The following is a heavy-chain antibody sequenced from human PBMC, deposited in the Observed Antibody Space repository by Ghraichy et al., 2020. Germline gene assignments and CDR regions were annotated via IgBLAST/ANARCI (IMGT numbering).Heavy chain of an antibody. V-gene: IGHV4-34*01. CDR3: ARAGYYDSSGYYFHFDY. Sequence: GSLRLSCAVYGGSFSGYYWSWIRQPPGKGLEWIGEINHSGSTNYNPSLKSRVTISVDTSKNQFSLKLSSVTAADTAVYYCARAGYYDSSGYYFHFDYWGQGTLVTVSS. CDR1: GGSFSGYY. CDR2: INHSGST. D-gene: IGHD3-22*01. J-gene: IGHJ4*02.